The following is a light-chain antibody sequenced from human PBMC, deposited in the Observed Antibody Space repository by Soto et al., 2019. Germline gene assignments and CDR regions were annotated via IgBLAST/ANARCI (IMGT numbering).Light chain of an antibody. CDR3: QHYGGSPPPALT. Sequence: EIVLTQSPATLSLSPGERATLSCGASQSLTNDYLAWYQQRPGLAPRVLIYDASTRATGIPDRFSGSGSGTNFPPTISRPEPEDSAVYYCQHYGGSPPPALTFGGGTTVEVK. CDR2: DAS. CDR1: QSLTNDY. J-gene: IGKJ4*01. V-gene: IGKV3D-20*01.